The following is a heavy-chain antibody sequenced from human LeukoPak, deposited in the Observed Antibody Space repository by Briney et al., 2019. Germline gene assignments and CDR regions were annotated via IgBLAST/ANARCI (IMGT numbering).Heavy chain of an antibody. CDR1: GGSISSGSYY. CDR2: IYTSGST. J-gene: IGHJ4*02. V-gene: IGHV4-61*02. Sequence: SETLSLTCTVSGGSISSGSYYWSWIRQPAGKGLEWIGRIYTSGSTNYNPSLKSRVTISVDTSKNQFSLKLSSVTAADTAVYYCAKGQGRGVLGYDFHFDYWGQGTLVTVSS. CDR3: AKGQGRGVLGYDFHFDY. D-gene: IGHD1-20*01.